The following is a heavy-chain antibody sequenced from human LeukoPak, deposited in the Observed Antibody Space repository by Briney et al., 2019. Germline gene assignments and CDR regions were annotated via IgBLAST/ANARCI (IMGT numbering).Heavy chain of an antibody. J-gene: IGHJ4*02. D-gene: IGHD6-19*01. CDR3: ARSSGWYLHYFDY. V-gene: IGHV4-38-2*02. Sequence: SETLSLTCTVSGYSISSGYYWGWIRQPPGKGLEWIGSIYHSGSTYYNPSLKSRVTISVDTSKNQFSLKLSSVTAADTAVYYCARSSGWYLHYFDYWGQGTLVTVSS. CDR1: GYSISSGYY. CDR2: IYHSGST.